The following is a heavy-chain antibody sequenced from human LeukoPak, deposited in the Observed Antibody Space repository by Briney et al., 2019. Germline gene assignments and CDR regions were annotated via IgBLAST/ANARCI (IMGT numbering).Heavy chain of an antibody. Sequence: GSLRLSCAASRFTFSSYAMSWVRQPPGKGLEWIGEINHSGSPNNNPSLKSRVSISFDTSKNQFSLKLTSVTAADTAVYYCGSRRTAMFGVIKGPIDYWGQGTLVTVSS. CDR1: RFTFSSYA. CDR2: INHSGSP. J-gene: IGHJ4*02. D-gene: IGHD3-3*01. V-gene: IGHV4-34*01. CDR3: GSRRTAMFGVIKGPIDY.